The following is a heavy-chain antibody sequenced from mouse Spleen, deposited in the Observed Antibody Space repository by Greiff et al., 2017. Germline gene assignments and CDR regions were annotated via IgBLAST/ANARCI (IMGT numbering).Heavy chain of an antibody. CDR3: ARRDMITTGFAY. D-gene: IGHD2-4*01. J-gene: IGHJ3*01. CDR2: ISYDGSN. V-gene: IGHV3-6*01. Sequence: EVKVEESGPGLVKPSQSLSLTCSVTGYSITSGYYWNWIRQFPGNKLEWMGYISYDGSNNYNPSLKNRISITRDTSKNQFFLKLNSVTTEDTATYYCARRDMITTGFAYWGQGTLVTVSA. CDR1: GYSITSGYY.